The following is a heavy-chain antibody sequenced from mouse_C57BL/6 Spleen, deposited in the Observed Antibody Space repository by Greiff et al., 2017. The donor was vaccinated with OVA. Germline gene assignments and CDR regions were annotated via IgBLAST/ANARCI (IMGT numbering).Heavy chain of an antibody. CDR3: ARDDYGSSPHYCDY. J-gene: IGHJ2*01. CDR1: GYTFTSSG. Sequence: QVQLQQSGAELARPGASVKLSCKASGYTFTSSGISWVKQRTGQGLEWIGEIYPTSGNTYYNEKFKGKATLTADKSSSTAYMELRSLTSEDSAVYFGARDDYGSSPHYCDYWGQGTTLTVSS. V-gene: IGHV1-81*01. CDR2: IYPTSGNT. D-gene: IGHD1-1*01.